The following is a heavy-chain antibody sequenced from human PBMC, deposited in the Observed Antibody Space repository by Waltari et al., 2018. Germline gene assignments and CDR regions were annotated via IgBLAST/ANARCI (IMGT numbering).Heavy chain of an antibody. D-gene: IGHD6-19*01. CDR2: VDPEDGET. J-gene: IGHJ4*02. Sequence: GKGLEWMGLVDPEDGETIYAEKFQGRVTITADTSTDTAYMELSSLRSEDTAVYYCATDEGRAVARKHNFDYWGQGTLVTVSS. CDR3: ATDEGRAVARKHNFDY. V-gene: IGHV1-69-2*01.